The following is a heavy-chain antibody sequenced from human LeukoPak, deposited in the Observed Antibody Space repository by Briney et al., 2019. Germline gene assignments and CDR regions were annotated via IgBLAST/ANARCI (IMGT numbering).Heavy chain of an antibody. J-gene: IGHJ1*01. Sequence: SETLSLTCTISGGSISSSSYYWGWIRQPPGKGLEWIGSIYYSGSTYYNPSLKSRVTISVDTSKNQFSLKLSSVTAADTAVYYCAGELLCIAAAGSQAEYFQHWGQGTLVTVSS. V-gene: IGHV4-39*07. D-gene: IGHD6-13*01. CDR2: IYYSGST. CDR3: AGELLCIAAAGSQAEYFQH. CDR1: GGSISSSSYY.